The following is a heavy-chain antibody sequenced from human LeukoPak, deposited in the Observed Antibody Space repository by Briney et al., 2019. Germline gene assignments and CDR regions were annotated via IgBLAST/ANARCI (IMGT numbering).Heavy chain of an antibody. CDR1: GASVSGYY. CDR2: INHRGTT. Sequence: KPSDTLSLTCAVYGASVSGYYWSWISQPPRKGLEWIGEINHRGTTNYNPSLRSRVTISVDTSKNQFSLKLSSVTAADTAVYYCARGQFGRRYSYGPWIYYYFYYMDVWGKGTTVTVSS. D-gene: IGHD5-18*01. CDR3: ARGQFGRRYSYGPWIYYYFYYMDV. V-gene: IGHV4-34*01. J-gene: IGHJ6*03.